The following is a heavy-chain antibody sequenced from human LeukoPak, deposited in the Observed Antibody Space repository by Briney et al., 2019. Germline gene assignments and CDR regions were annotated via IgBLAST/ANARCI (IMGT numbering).Heavy chain of an antibody. J-gene: IGHJ4*02. Sequence: PSETLSLTCTVSGGSISSSSYYWGWIRQAPGKGLEWVSYISSSGSTIYYADSVKGRFTISRDNAKNSLYLQMNSLRAGDTAVYYCAREAAVAGTVFDYWGQGTLVTVSS. V-gene: IGHV3-11*01. CDR3: AREAAVAGTVFDY. D-gene: IGHD6-19*01. CDR2: ISSSGSTI. CDR1: GGSISSSSYY.